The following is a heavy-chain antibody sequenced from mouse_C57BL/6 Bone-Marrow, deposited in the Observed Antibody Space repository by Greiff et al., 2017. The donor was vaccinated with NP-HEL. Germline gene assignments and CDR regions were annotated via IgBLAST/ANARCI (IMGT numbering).Heavy chain of an antibody. V-gene: IGHV1-50*01. D-gene: IGHD1-1*01. CDR3: ARRYCGSSFDY. CDR1: GYTFTSYW. Sequence: QVQLQQPGAELVKPGASVKLSCKASGYTFTSYWMQWVKQRPGQGLEWIGEIDPSDSYTNYNQKFKGKATLTVDTSSSTAYMQLSSLTSEDSAVYCCARRYCGSSFDYWGQGTTLTVSS. CDR2: IDPSDSYT. J-gene: IGHJ2*01.